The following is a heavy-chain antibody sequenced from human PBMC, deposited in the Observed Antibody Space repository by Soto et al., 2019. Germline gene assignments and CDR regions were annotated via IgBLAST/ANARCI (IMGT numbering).Heavy chain of an antibody. V-gene: IGHV3-21*04. J-gene: IGHJ4*02. Sequence: PGGSLRLSCAASGFIFSSYSMNWVRQAPGKGLEWVSSISSSSSYIYYADSVKGRFTISRDNAKNSLYLQMNSLRAEDTAVYYCAKDIMAVAPRSPDYWGQGTLVTVSS. CDR3: AKDIMAVAPRSPDY. D-gene: IGHD6-19*01. CDR2: ISSSSSYI. CDR1: GFIFSSYS.